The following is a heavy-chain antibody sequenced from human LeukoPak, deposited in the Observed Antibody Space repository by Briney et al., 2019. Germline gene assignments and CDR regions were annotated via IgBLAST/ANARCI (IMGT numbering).Heavy chain of an antibody. CDR3: ASDPSYSSGWYDY. CDR2: INHSGST. Sequence: SETLSLTCAVYGGTFSGYYWSWIRQPPGKGLEWIGEINHSGSTNYNPSLKSRVTISLDTSKNQFSLKVSSVTAADTAVYYCASDPSYSSGWYDYWGQGTLVTVSS. D-gene: IGHD6-19*01. J-gene: IGHJ4*02. CDR1: GGTFSGYY. V-gene: IGHV4-34*08.